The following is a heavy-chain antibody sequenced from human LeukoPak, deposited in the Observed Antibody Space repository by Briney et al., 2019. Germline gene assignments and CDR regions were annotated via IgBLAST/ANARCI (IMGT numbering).Heavy chain of an antibody. CDR2: MNPSSGNT. V-gene: IGHV1-8*01. CDR1: GYTFTSYD. D-gene: IGHD3-22*01. CDR3: ARVSETPAHYYTSGYYYLGY. J-gene: IGHJ4*02. Sequence: GASVKVSCKASGYTFTSYDINWVRQAPGQGLEWMGWMNPSSGNTGYAQRFQGRVTMTRDTSISTAYMELSSLRSEDTAVYYCARVSETPAHYYTSGYYYLGYWGQGTLVTVPS.